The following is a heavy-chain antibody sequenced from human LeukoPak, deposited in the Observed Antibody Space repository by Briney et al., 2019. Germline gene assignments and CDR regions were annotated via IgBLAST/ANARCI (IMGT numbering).Heavy chain of an antibody. J-gene: IGHJ3*02. D-gene: IGHD2-2*02. CDR3: AKFYTGSDIPFDI. CDR1: GFTFSSYG. CDR2: ISYDGSNK. V-gene: IGHV3-30*18. Sequence: GGSLRLSCAASGFTFSSYGMHWVRQAPGKGLGWVAGISYDGSNKYYADSVKGRFTISRDNSKNTLYLQMNSLRAEDTAVYYCAKFYTGSDIPFDIWGQGTMVTVSS.